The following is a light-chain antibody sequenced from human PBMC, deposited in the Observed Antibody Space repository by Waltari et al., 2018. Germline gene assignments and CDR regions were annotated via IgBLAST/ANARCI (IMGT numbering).Light chain of an antibody. CDR2: GAS. CDR3: QQYGSSPPYT. Sequence: EIVLTQSPGSLSLSPGERATLSCRASQSVSKSYLAWYQLKPGQAPRHLIYGASNRATAIPARFSGSGSGTDFTLTISRLEPEDFAVYYCQQYGSSPPYTFGQGTKLEIK. J-gene: IGKJ2*01. CDR1: QSVSKSY. V-gene: IGKV3-20*01.